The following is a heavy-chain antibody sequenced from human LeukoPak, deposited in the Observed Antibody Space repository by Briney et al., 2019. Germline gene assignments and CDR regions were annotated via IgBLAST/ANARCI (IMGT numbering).Heavy chain of an antibody. Sequence: PGGSLRLSCAASGFTFSSYAMHWVRQAPGKGLEWVAVISYDGSNKYYADSVKGRFTISRDNSKNTLYLQMNSLRAEDTAVYYCARGVGAPRWVYYYGMDVWGQGTTVTVSS. CDR3: ARGVGAPRWVYYYGMDV. V-gene: IGHV3-30-3*01. J-gene: IGHJ6*02. CDR2: ISYDGSNK. D-gene: IGHD1-26*01. CDR1: GFTFSSYA.